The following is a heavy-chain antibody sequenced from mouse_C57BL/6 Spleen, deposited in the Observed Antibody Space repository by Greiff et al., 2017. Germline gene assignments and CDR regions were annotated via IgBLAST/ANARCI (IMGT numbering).Heavy chain of an antibody. CDR3: ARSWHFDY. J-gene: IGHJ2*01. V-gene: IGHV1-82*01. CDR1: GYAFSSSW. Sequence: QVQLQQSGPELVKPGASVKISCKASGYAFSSSWLNWVKQRPGKGLEWIGRFYPGDGDTNYNGKFKGKATLTADKSSSTAYMQLSSLTSEDSAVYFCARSWHFDYWGQGTTLTVSS. CDR2: FYPGDGDT.